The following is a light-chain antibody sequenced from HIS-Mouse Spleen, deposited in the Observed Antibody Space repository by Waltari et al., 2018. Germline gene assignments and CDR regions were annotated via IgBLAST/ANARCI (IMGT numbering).Light chain of an antibody. CDR3: CSYAGSYTLV. CDR1: SSDVGGYNY. Sequence: QSALTQPRSVSGSPGQSVTISCTGTSSDVGGYNYVSWYHQHPGKAPKLMIYDVSKRPSGFPDRFSGSKSGNTASLTISGLQAEDEADYYCCSYAGSYTLVFGGGTKLTVL. CDR2: DVS. J-gene: IGLJ2*01. V-gene: IGLV2-11*01.